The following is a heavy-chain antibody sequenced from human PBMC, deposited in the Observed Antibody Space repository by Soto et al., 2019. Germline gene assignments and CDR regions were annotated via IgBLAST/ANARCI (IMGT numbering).Heavy chain of an antibody. V-gene: IGHV1-18*01. CDR2: ISGYNGDA. CDR1: GYTFTRYG. J-gene: IGHJ6*02. D-gene: IGHD2-8*01. Sequence: QGQLVQSGAEVKMPGASVKVSCKASGYTFTRYGISWVRQAPGQGLQWMGWISGYNGDANYAQRFQGRVSMTIDTSXXTAYMELRTLTSDDTAVYYCAKNGQPTYYYYGLDVWGQGTTVTVSS. CDR3: AKNGQPTYYYYGLDV.